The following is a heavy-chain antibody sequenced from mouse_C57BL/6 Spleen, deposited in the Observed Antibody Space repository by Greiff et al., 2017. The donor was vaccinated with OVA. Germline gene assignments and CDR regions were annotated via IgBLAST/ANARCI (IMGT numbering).Heavy chain of an antibody. CDR3: ARIDDGSWFAY. Sequence: VQLQQSGPVLVKPGASVQISCKASGYTFTDYYMNWVKQSHGKSLEWIGGINPNNGGTSYNQLFKGNATLTVDKSSSTAYMELRSLTSEDSADYYCARIDDGSWFAYWGKGTLVTVSA. CDR1: GYTFTDYY. CDR2: INPNNGGT. D-gene: IGHD2-3*01. J-gene: IGHJ3*01. V-gene: IGHV1-26*01.